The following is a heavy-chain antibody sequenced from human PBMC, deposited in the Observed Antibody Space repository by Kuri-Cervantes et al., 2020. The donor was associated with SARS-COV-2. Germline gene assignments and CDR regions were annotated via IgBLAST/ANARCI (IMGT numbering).Heavy chain of an antibody. D-gene: IGHD3-3*01. CDR3: ARRAYDEQVDYYYMDV. CDR1: GFSFSTYW. V-gene: IGHV3-7*03. J-gene: IGHJ6*03. CDR2: IKQDDTEY. Sequence: GGSLRLSCAASGFSFSTYWMNWVRQAPGKGLEWVANIKQDDTEYYYVDSVRGRFTISRDNAKNSMYLQMNSLRAEDTAIYYCARRAYDEQVDYYYMDVWGKGTTVTVSS.